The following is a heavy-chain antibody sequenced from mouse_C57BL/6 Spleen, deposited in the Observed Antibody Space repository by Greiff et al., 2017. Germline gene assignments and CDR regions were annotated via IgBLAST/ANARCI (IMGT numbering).Heavy chain of an antibody. J-gene: IGHJ4*01. Sequence: QVQLQQSGPELVKPGASVKFSCKASGYAFSSSWMNWVKQRPGKGLEWIGRIYPGDGDTNYNGKFKGKATLTVEKSSSTAYMQLSSLTAEDSAVYVCARDGEDEGGDYWGQGTSVTVSS. V-gene: IGHV1-82*01. CDR2: IYPGDGDT. D-gene: IGHD2-13*01. CDR3: ARDGEDEGGDY. CDR1: GYAFSSSW.